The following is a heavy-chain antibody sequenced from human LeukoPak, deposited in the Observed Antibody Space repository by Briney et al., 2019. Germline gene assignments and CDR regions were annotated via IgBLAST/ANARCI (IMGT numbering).Heavy chain of an antibody. Sequence: GSLRLSCAASGFTFSDYYMSWIRQAPGKGLEWVSYISSSGSTIYYADSVKGRFTISRDNAKNSLYLQMNSPRAEDTAVYYCASGFSLRAARNYWGQGTLVTVSS. J-gene: IGHJ4*02. V-gene: IGHV3-11*01. CDR1: GFTFSDYY. CDR2: ISSSGSTI. D-gene: IGHD6-25*01. CDR3: ASGFSLRAARNY.